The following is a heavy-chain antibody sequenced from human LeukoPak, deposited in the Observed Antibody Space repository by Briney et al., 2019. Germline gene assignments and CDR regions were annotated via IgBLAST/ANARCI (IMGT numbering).Heavy chain of an antibody. D-gene: IGHD3-16*01. CDR1: GGSFTAYY. J-gene: IGHJ4*02. CDR3: AMVVWGSYFDY. Sequence: PSETLSLTCAVYGGSFTAYYWSVIRQPPGKGLEWIGEINHSGSINYNPSLKSRVTTSVDTSKNQFSLKLSSVTAADTAVSYCAMVVWGSYFDYWGQGTLVTVSS. CDR2: INHSGSI. V-gene: IGHV4-34*01.